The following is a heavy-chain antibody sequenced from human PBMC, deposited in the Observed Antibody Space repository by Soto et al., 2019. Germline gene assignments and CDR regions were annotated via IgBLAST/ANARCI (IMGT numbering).Heavy chain of an antibody. J-gene: IGHJ6*02. Sequence: QVQLVQSRGEVKKPGASVKVSCKTSGYSFTTYGISWVRQAPGQGLEWMGWISGYNGNTNYAQNLQGRVTMTTDTPTSTAYMELRSLRSDDTAVYYCGREGPAPYYYSGMDVWGQGSTVTVSS. CDR3: GREGPAPYYYSGMDV. CDR1: GYSFTTYG. V-gene: IGHV1-18*01. CDR2: ISGYNGNT.